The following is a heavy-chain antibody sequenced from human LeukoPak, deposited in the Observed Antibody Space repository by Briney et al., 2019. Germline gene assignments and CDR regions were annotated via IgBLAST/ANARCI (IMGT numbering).Heavy chain of an antibody. CDR3: ARGELGDRSGFSFFDY. CDR1: RGTFDSYG. Sequence: ASVKVSCKAPRGTFDSYGISWVRQAPGQGLEWMGGVMAIFGGVKYGQKFQGRATITTDASTSTAYMELSSLTSEDTGIYYCARGELGDRSGFSFFDYWAREPWSPSPQ. D-gene: IGHD3-22*01. CDR2: VMAIFGGV. V-gene: IGHV1-69*05. J-gene: IGHJ4*02.